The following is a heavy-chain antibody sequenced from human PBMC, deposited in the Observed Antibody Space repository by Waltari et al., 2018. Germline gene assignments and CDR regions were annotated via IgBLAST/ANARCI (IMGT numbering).Heavy chain of an antibody. D-gene: IGHD2-2*01. CDR3: AREGDIVVVPAAMSHYYYYGMDV. CDR2: TRNKANSYTT. J-gene: IGHJ6*02. V-gene: IGHV3-72*01. CDR1: GFTFSDHS. Sequence: EVQLVESGGGLVQPGGSLRLSCAASGFTFSDHSMAWVRQAPGKGLEWVGRTRNKANSYTTEYAASVKGRFTISRDDSKNSLYLQMNSLKTEDTAVYYCAREGDIVVVPAAMSHYYYYGMDVWGQGTTVTVSS.